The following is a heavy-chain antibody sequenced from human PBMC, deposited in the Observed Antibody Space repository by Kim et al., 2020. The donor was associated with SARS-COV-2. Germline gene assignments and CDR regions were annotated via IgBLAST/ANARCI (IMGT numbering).Heavy chain of an antibody. J-gene: IGHJ4*02. Sequence: KIRVTITVDTSKNQFSLKLSSVTAADTAVYYCARSYYDSSGYYYVGYLDYWGQGTLVTVSS. V-gene: IGHV4-39*01. D-gene: IGHD3-22*01. CDR3: ARSYYDSSGYYYVGYLDY.